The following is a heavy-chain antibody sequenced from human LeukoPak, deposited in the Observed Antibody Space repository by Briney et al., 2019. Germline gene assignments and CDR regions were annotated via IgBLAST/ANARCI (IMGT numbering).Heavy chain of an antibody. Sequence: GGSLRLSCAASGFTFSSYAMHWVRQAPGKGLEWVAVISYDGSNKYYADSVKGRFTISRDNSKNTLYLQMNSLRADDTAVYYCARVDSSGRVDYWGQGTLVTVSS. V-gene: IGHV3-30*04. CDR3: ARVDSSGRVDY. CDR2: ISYDGSNK. D-gene: IGHD6-19*01. CDR1: GFTFSSYA. J-gene: IGHJ4*02.